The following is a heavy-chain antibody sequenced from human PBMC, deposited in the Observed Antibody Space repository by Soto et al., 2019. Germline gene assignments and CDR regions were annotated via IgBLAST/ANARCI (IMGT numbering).Heavy chain of an antibody. CDR1: GDSVSSNSAA. Sequence: SPTLSLTCAISGDSVSSNSAAWNWIRQSPSRGLEWLGRTYYRSKWYNDYAVSVKSRITINPDTSKNQFSLQLNSVTPEDTAVYYCARDKEQWLEEPYYYYYGMDVWGQGTTVTVSS. CDR2: TYYRSKWYN. CDR3: ARDKEQWLEEPYYYYYGMDV. J-gene: IGHJ6*02. D-gene: IGHD6-19*01. V-gene: IGHV6-1*01.